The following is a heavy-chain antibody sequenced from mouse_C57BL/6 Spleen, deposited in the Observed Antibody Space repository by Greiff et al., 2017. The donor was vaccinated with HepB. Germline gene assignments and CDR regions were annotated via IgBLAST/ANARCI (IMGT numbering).Heavy chain of an antibody. D-gene: IGHD2-4*01. CDR2: INPGSGGT. Sequence: QVQLQQSGAELVRPGTSVKVSCKASGYAFTNYLIEWVKQRPGQGLEWIGVINPGSGGTKYNEKFKGKATLTADKASSTAYMQLSSLTSEDSAVYFCAGLRGAYWGQGTLVTVSA. V-gene: IGHV1-54*01. J-gene: IGHJ3*01. CDR1: GYAFTNYL. CDR3: AGLRGAY.